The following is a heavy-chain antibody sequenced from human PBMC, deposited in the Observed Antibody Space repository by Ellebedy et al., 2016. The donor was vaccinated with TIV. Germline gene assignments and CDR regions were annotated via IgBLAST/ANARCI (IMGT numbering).Heavy chain of an antibody. Sequence: AASVKVSCKASGGTFSSYAISWVRQAPGQGLEWMGGIIPIFGTANYAQKFQGRVTITADESTSTAYMELSSLRSEDTAVYYCARVGDLGWLRTSYGMDVWGQGTTVTVSS. V-gene: IGHV1-69*13. CDR2: IIPIFGTA. CDR1: GGTFSSYA. J-gene: IGHJ6*02. D-gene: IGHD5-12*01. CDR3: ARVGDLGWLRTSYGMDV.